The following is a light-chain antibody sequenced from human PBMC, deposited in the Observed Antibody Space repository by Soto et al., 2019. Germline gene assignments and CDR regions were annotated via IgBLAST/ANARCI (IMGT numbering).Light chain of an antibody. CDR3: CSFSRSFTDYV. CDR2: DVS. CDR1: SSDVGGYNH. Sequence: ALTQPRSVSGSPGQSVTISCTGTSSDVGGYNHVSWYQQHPGKAPKLMISDVSKRPSGVPDRSSGSKSGNTASLAISGLQVEEEADYYCCSFSRSFTDYVFGSGNKVTVL. J-gene: IGLJ1*01. V-gene: IGLV2-11*01.